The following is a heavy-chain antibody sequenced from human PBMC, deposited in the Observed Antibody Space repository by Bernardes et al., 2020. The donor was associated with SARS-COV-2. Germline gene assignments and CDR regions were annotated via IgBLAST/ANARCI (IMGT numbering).Heavy chain of an antibody. V-gene: IGHV3-7*01. CDR2: IKQDGSEK. D-gene: IGHD1-26*01. CDR3: AKTYSRSYFSYFQH. J-gene: IGHJ1*01. CDR1: GFTFSSYW. Sequence: GGSLRLSCAASGFTFSSYWMSWVRQAPGKGLEWVANIKQDGSEKYYVDSVKGRFTISRDNAKNSLYLQMNSLRAEDTAVYYCAKTYSRSYFSYFQHWGQGTLVTVSS.